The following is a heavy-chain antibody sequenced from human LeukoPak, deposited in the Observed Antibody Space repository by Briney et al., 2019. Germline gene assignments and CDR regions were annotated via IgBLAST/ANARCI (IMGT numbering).Heavy chain of an antibody. CDR2: INPNRGGT. D-gene: IGHD3-3*01. Sequence: ASVKVSCKASGYTFTGYYMHWVRQAPGQGLEWMGRINPNRGGTNYAQKFQGRVTMTRDTSTSTVYMELSSLRSEDTAVYYCARDFWSGRWFDPWGQGTLVTVSS. CDR3: ARDFWSGRWFDP. CDR1: GYTFTGYY. J-gene: IGHJ5*02. V-gene: IGHV1-2*06.